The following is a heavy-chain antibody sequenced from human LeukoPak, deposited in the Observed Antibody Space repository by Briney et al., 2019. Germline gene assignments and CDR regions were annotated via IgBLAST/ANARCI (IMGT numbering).Heavy chain of an antibody. CDR3: ARDLIESEGWFDP. Sequence: SQTLSLTCAVSGGSISSGGYSWSWIRQPPGKGLEWIGYIYHSGSTYYNPSLKSRVTISVDRSKNQFSLKLSSVTAADTAVYYCARDLIESEGWFDPWGQGTLVTVSS. V-gene: IGHV4-30-2*01. J-gene: IGHJ5*02. D-gene: IGHD3-3*01. CDR1: GGSISSGGYS. CDR2: IYHSGST.